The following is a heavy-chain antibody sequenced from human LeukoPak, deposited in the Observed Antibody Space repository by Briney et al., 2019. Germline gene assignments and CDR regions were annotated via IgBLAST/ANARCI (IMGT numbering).Heavy chain of an antibody. D-gene: IGHD2-2*01. J-gene: IGHJ6*04. CDR1: GGTFSSYA. CDR2: IIPIFGTA. Sequence: SVKVSCKASGGTFSSYAISWVRQAPGQGLEWMGGIIPIFGTANYAQKFQGRVTITADESTSTAYMELSSLRSEDTAVYYRARGKDIVVVPAAMPASYYYYGMDVWGKGTTVTVSS. CDR3: ARGKDIVVVPAAMPASYYYYGMDV. V-gene: IGHV1-69*01.